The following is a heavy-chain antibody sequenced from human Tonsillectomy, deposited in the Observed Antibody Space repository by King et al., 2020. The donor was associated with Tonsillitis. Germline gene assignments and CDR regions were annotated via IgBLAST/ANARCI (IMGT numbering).Heavy chain of an antibody. CDR3: AKEGGAQYCSSASCSADY. D-gene: IGHD2-2*01. CDR1: GFAFSDCG. J-gene: IGHJ4*02. V-gene: IGHV3-30*18. CDR2: ISYDGSDK. Sequence: VQLVESGGGVVQPGRSLRLSCAASGFAFSDCGMHWVRQAPGKGLYWVATISYDGSDKDYGDSVRGRFTISRDNSRSTLYLQVHSLRADDTAVYYCAKEGGAQYCSSASCSADYWGQGTLVTVSS.